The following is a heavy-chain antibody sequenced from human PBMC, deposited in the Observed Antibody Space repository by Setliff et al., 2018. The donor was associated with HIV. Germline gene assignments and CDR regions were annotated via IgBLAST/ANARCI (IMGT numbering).Heavy chain of an antibody. Sequence: KASETLSLTCTVSGGSISSSSYYWGWIRQPPGKGLEWIGSIYYSGSTYYNPSLKSRVTISVDTSKNQFSLKLSSVTAADTAVYYCARYFDWFSYGMDVWGQGTTVTVPS. V-gene: IGHV4-39*07. CDR2: IYYSGST. D-gene: IGHD3-9*01. J-gene: IGHJ6*02. CDR3: ARYFDWFSYGMDV. CDR1: GGSISSSSYY.